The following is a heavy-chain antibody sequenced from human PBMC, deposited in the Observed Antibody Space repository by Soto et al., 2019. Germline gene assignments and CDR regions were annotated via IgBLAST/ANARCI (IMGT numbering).Heavy chain of an antibody. V-gene: IGHV4-30-4*01. CDR3: AREGSAMVRGVNFDY. J-gene: IGHJ4*02. D-gene: IGHD3-10*01. Sequence: PSETLSLTCTVSGGSISSGDYYWSWIRQPPGKGLEWIGYIYCSGSTYYNPSLKSRVTISVDTSKNQFSLKLSSVTAADTAVYYCAREGSAMVRGVNFDYWGQGTLVTVSS. CDR2: IYCSGST. CDR1: GGSISSGDYY.